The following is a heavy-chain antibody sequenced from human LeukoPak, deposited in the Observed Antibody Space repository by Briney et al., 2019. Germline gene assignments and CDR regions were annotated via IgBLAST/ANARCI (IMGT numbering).Heavy chain of an antibody. CDR2: ISSGGGST. Sequence: PGGSLRLSCAASGFTFSSYAESLVRQAPGKGLELISAISSGGGSTYYADSVKGRCTISRDNSKSTVSLQMSALRAEDTAIYYCAKVAGSGGYFPEYWGQGTLVTVSS. CDR3: AKVAGSGGYFPEY. V-gene: IGHV3-23*01. D-gene: IGHD3-10*01. J-gene: IGHJ4*02. CDR1: GFTFSSYA.